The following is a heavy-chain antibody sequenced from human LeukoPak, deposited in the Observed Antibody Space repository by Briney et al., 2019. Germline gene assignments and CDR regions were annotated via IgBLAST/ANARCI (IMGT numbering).Heavy chain of an antibody. V-gene: IGHV3-23*01. CDR1: GFTFSSHW. D-gene: IGHD3-16*02. Sequence: GGSLRLSCAASGFTFSSHWMHWVRQAPGKGLEWVSGLSGSGGSTYYADSVKGRFTISRDNSKNTLFLQMNSLRAEDTAVYYCAKDALISFRGAWSQSDYWGQGTLVTVSS. CDR2: LSGSGGST. J-gene: IGHJ4*02. CDR3: AKDALISFRGAWSQSDY.